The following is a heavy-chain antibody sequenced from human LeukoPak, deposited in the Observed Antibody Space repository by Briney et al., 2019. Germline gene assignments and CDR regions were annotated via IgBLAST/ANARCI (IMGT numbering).Heavy chain of an antibody. D-gene: IGHD5-12*01. CDR1: GGSISSGSYY. J-gene: IGHJ4*02. CDR2: IFTSGST. V-gene: IGHV4-61*02. CDR3: ARGRGFGYSGYDFYY. Sequence: SETLSLTCTVSGGSISSGSYYWSWIRQPAGKGLEWIGRIFTSGSTKYNPSLKSRVTISVDTSKNQFSLKLSSVTAADTAVYYCARGRGFGYSGYDFYYWGQGTLVTVSS.